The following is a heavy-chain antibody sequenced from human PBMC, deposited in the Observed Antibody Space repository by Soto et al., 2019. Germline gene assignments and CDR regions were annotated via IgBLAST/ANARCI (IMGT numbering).Heavy chain of an antibody. CDR3: XXXXXXXADXFDY. V-gene: IGHV3-30-3*01. Sequence: QVQLVESGGGVVQPGRSLRLSCAASGFTFSGYAMHWVRQAPGKGLEWVALISYDGSNKYYADSVKGRFTISRDNSKXXXXXXXXXXXXXXXXXXXXXXXXXXXADXFDYWGQGTLVTVSS. J-gene: IGHJ4*02. CDR2: ISYDGSNK. CDR1: GFTFSGYA.